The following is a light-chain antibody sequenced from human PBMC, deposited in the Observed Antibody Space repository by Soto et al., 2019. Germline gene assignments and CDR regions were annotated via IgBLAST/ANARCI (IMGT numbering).Light chain of an antibody. Sequence: EIVMTQSPATLSVFPGERATLSCRASQSVNSCLAWYQQRPGQAPRLLVNGASTRATGIPARFSGSGYATDFTITITSLETEDFAVYYCQPHCRLPPMTFGHGTNV. CDR3: QPHCRLPPMT. V-gene: IGKV3-15*01. CDR1: QSVNSC. CDR2: GAS. J-gene: IGKJ1*01.